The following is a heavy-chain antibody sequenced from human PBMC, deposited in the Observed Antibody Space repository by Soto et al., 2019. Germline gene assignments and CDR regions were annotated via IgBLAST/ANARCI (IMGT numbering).Heavy chain of an antibody. CDR1: VGSISSGDYY. Sequence: SETLSLTCTVSVGSISSGDYYWSWIRQHPGKGLEWIGYIYYSGSTYYNPSLKSRVTISVDTSKNQFSLKLSSVTAADTAVYYCARGGYSNYDGAFDIWGQGTMVT. D-gene: IGHD4-4*01. J-gene: IGHJ3*02. CDR3: ARGGYSNYDGAFDI. V-gene: IGHV4-30-4*01. CDR2: IYYSGST.